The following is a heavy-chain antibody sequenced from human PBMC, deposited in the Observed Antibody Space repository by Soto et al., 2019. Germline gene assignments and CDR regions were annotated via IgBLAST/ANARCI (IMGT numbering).Heavy chain of an antibody. Sequence: QVQLVQSGAEVKKPGSSVKVSCKASGGTFSSYTISWVRQAPGQGLEWMGRIIPILGIANYAQKFQGRVTITTDNSTSTAYMELSSLRSEDTAVYYCARVVVVAATSVYYYGMDVWGQGTTVTVSS. D-gene: IGHD2-15*01. CDR2: IIPILGIA. J-gene: IGHJ6*02. CDR3: ARVVVVAATSVYYYGMDV. V-gene: IGHV1-69*02. CDR1: GGTFSSYT.